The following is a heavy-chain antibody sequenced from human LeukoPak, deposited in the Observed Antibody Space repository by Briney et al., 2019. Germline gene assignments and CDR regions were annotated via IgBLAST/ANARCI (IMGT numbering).Heavy chain of an antibody. V-gene: IGHV3-7*04. Sequence: PGGSLRLSCEASGFTFSNYWMSWVRQAPGKGLEWVAKINQAGNAEYYVDPVKGRFTISRDNAKNSLYLQMNSLRAEDTAVYYCARVGYASGSFQFDCWGQGTLVTVSS. CDR1: GFTFSNYW. CDR2: INQAGNAE. D-gene: IGHD3-10*01. CDR3: ARVGYASGSFQFDC. J-gene: IGHJ4*02.